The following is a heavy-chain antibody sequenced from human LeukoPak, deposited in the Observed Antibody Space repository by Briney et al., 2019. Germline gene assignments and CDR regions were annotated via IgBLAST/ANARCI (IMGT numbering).Heavy chain of an antibody. D-gene: IGHD3-22*01. CDR3: ARGPSDSSGYYYEGDAFDI. V-gene: IGHV1-2*02. J-gene: IGHJ3*02. Sequence: GASVKVSCKSSGYTFTGYYMHWVRQAPGQGLEWMGWINPKRGGTNYAQKFQGRVTMTRDTSISTAYMELNTLRSDDTAVYYCARGPSDSSGYYYEGDAFDIWGQGTVVTVSS. CDR2: INPKRGGT. CDR1: GYTFTGYY.